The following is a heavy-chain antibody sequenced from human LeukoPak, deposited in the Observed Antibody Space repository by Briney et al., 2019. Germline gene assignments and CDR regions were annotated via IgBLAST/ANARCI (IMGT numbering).Heavy chain of an antibody. V-gene: IGHV4-4*02. CDR1: GGSISTTNW. Sequence: SGTLSLTCDVSGGSISTTNWWTWVRQPPGGGLEWIGEVHLNGRTHYSPSLESRVTMSVDMSENHISLQLTSVTAADTAVYYCAREGGFYRPLDYSGPGTLVIVSS. D-gene: IGHD2/OR15-2a*01. J-gene: IGHJ4*02. CDR3: AREGGFYRPLDY. CDR2: VHLNGRT.